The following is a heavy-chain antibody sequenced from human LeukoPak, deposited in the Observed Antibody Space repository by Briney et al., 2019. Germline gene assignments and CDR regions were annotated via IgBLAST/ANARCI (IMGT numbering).Heavy chain of an antibody. D-gene: IGHD3-22*01. Sequence: PGGSLRLSCAASGFTFSSHGMHWVRQAPGKGLEWVAFILYDGSSKYHADSVKGRFSIFRDNSKNTLYLQMNSLRDEDTAVYYCAKATNDPSGYHIDYWGQGTLVTVSS. V-gene: IGHV3-30*02. CDR3: AKATNDPSGYHIDY. J-gene: IGHJ4*02. CDR2: ILYDGSSK. CDR1: GFTFSSHG.